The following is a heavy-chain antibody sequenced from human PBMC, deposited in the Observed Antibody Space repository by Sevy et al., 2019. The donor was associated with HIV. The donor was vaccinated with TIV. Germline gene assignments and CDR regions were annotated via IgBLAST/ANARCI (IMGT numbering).Heavy chain of an antibody. CDR2: IYTSGST. D-gene: IGHD3-3*01. Sequence: PESLSLTCTVSGGSISSYYWSWIRQPAGKGLEWIGRIYTSGSTNYNPSLKSRVTMPVDTSKNQFSLKLSSVTAADTAVYYCARETYYDIWSGYPYYYYGMDVWGQGTTVTVSS. CDR1: GGSISSYY. V-gene: IGHV4-4*07. J-gene: IGHJ6*02. CDR3: ARETYYDIWSGYPYYYYGMDV.